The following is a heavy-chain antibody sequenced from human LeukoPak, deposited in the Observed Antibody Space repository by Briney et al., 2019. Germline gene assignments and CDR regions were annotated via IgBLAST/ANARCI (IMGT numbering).Heavy chain of an antibody. J-gene: IGHJ4*02. V-gene: IGHV3-15*01. CDR3: ILQSSKTGHK. Sequence: PGGSLRLSCAGSGFTFSNAWMSWVRQAPGKGLDWVGRIKSNTDGGTTDYAAPVKGRFTISRDDSKTTLYLQMNSLTTEDTALYYCILQSSKTGHKWGQGTLVTVSS. CDR2: IKSNTDGGTT. CDR1: GFTFSNAW.